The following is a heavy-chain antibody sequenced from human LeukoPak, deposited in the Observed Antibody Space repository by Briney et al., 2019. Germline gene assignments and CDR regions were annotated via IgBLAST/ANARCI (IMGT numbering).Heavy chain of an antibody. CDR1: GFTFSNYA. CDR3: AKGFEACSGGSCYFLAWFDP. J-gene: IGHJ5*02. V-gene: IGHV3-23*01. CDR2: ISGVRGTT. D-gene: IGHD2-15*01. Sequence: GGSLRLSCAASGFTFSNYAMSWVRQAPGKGLEWVSTISGVRGTTYYADSVKGRFTISRDNSKNTLYLQMNSLGADDTALYYCAKGFEACSGGSCYFLAWFDPWGQGTLVTVSS.